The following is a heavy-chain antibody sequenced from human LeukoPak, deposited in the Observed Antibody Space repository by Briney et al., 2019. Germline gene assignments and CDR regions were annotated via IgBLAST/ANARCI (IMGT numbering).Heavy chain of an antibody. J-gene: IGHJ4*02. CDR1: GFPFSSYA. V-gene: IGHV3-64*01. Sequence: PGGSLRLSCAASGFPFSSYAMHWVRQAPGKGLEYVSAISSNGGSTSYANSVKGRSTISRDNSKNTLYLQMGSLRAEDMGVYYCARSSIVVVSILDYWGQGTLVTVSS. D-gene: IGHD2-2*01. CDR2: ISSNGGST. CDR3: ARSSIVVVSILDY.